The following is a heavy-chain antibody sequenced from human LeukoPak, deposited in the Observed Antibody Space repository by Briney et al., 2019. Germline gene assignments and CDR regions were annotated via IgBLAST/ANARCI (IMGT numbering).Heavy chain of an antibody. J-gene: IGHJ6*03. CDR1: GFTFSDYY. D-gene: IGHD4-17*01. CDR2: ISYDGSNK. Sequence: GGSLRLSCAASGFTFSDYYMSWIRQAPGKGLEWVAVISYDGSNKYYAGSVRGRFTISRDNSKNTLYLQIDSLRAEDTAVYYCAKEVRDYVTYYYMDVWGKGAAVTVSS. V-gene: IGHV3-30*18. CDR3: AKEVRDYVTYYYMDV.